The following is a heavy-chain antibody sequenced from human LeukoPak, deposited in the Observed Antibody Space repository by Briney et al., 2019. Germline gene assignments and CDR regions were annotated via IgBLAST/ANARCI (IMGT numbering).Heavy chain of an antibody. V-gene: IGHV3-53*01. CDR3: ARGAAGGSGGIDY. J-gene: IGHJ4*02. CDR1: GFTFSGYA. CDR2: IYSGADT. Sequence: GGSLRLSCAASGFTFSGYAMSWVRQAPGKGLEWVSIIYSGADTYYADSVKGRFTVSRDNSKNTVYLQMNSLRAEDTAVYYCARGAAGGSGGIDYWGQGTLVTVSS. D-gene: IGHD6-13*01.